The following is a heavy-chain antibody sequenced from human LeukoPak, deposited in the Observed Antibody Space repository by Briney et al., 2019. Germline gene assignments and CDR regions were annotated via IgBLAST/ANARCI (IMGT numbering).Heavy chain of an antibody. CDR1: GYSFTSYW. V-gene: IGHV5-51*01. CDR3: ARNGDSSGWNYDY. J-gene: IGHJ4*02. CDR2: IYPGDSDT. Sequence: GESLKISCKGSGYSFTSYWIGWVRQVPGKGLEWMGIIYPGDSDTRYSPSFQGQVTISADKSISTAYLQWSSLKASDTAMYYCARNGDSSGWNYDYWGQGTLVTVSS. D-gene: IGHD6-19*01.